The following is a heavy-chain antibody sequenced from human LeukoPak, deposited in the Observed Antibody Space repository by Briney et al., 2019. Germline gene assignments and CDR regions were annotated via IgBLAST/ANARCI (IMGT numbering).Heavy chain of an antibody. D-gene: IGHD1-26*01. CDR3: AGSPQDWFDP. Sequence: SVKVSCKASGGTFSSYAISWVRQAPGQGLEWMGRIIAILGIANYAQKFQGRVTITADKSTSTAYMELSSLRSEDTAVYYCAGSPQDWFDPWGQGTLVTVSS. CDR2: IIAILGIA. CDR1: GGTFSSYA. V-gene: IGHV1-69*04. J-gene: IGHJ5*02.